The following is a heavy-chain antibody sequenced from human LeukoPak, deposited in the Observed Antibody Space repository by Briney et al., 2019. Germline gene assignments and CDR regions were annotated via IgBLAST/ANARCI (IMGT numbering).Heavy chain of an antibody. Sequence: GGSLRLSCAASGFTFINYALHWVRRAPGKGLEWVAVISYDGSNKYYADSVKGRFTISRDNSKNTLYLQMNSLRAEDTAVYYCARADLGSCSGGSCYGHYWGQGTLVTVSS. J-gene: IGHJ4*02. CDR1: GFTFINYA. CDR3: ARADLGSCSGGSCYGHY. V-gene: IGHV3-30*03. D-gene: IGHD2-15*01. CDR2: ISYDGSNK.